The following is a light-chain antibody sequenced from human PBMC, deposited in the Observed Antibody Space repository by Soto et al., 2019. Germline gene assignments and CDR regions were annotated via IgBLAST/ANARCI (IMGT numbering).Light chain of an antibody. Sequence: QSALTQPASVSGSPGQSITISCTGTSSDVGAYKYVTWHQQSPGKAPKLILFEVINRPSGVSSRFSGSRSGDTASLTISGLHPEDEGYYYCSSYATGTTLVFGGGTQLTVL. V-gene: IGLV2-14*01. J-gene: IGLJ2*01. CDR1: SSDVGAYKY. CDR2: EVI. CDR3: SSYATGTTLV.